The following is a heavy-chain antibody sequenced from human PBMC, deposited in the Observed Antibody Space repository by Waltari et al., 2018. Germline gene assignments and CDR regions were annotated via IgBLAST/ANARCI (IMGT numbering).Heavy chain of an antibody. Sequence: QVQLVESGGGVVQPGRSLRLSCAASGFTFSSYGMHWVRQAPGKGLEWVAVISYDGSKKYEADSVKGRFTISRDNSKNRLYLQMNSLRAEDTAVYYCAKDEDYDSSGYYEDYGMDVWGQGTTVTVSS. CDR2: ISYDGSKK. CDR1: GFTFSSYG. J-gene: IGHJ6*02. D-gene: IGHD3-22*01. V-gene: IGHV3-30*18. CDR3: AKDEDYDSSGYYEDYGMDV.